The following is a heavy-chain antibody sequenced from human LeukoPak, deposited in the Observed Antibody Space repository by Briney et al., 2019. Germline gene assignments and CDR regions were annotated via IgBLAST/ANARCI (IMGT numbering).Heavy chain of an antibody. CDR3: GRLDDISFDP. D-gene: IGHD3-9*01. CDR2: IYYSGST. J-gene: IGHJ5*02. Sequence: SETLSLTCTVSGGSISSSRCFWGWIRQPPGKGLEWIGNIYYSGSTYYNPSLKSRVTMSLDTSKNQFSLRLSSVTAADTAVYYCGRLDDISFDPWGQGTLVTVSS. V-gene: IGHV4-39*01. CDR1: GGSISSSRCF.